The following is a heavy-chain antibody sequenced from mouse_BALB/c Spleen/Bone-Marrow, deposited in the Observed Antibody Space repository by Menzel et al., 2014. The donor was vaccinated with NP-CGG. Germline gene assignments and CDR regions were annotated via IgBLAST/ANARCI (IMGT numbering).Heavy chain of an antibody. Sequence: EVRLVESGGGLVKPGGSLKLSCAASGFTFSDYYMYWVRQTPEKRLEWVATISDGGGYISYKDSVKGRFTISRDNAKNNPYLQMSSLKSEDTAMYYCLDGCYPWFASWGQGTLVTVSA. CDR1: GFTFSDYY. CDR2: ISDGGGYI. J-gene: IGHJ3*01. D-gene: IGHD2-3*01. V-gene: IGHV5-4*02. CDR3: LDGCYPWFAS.